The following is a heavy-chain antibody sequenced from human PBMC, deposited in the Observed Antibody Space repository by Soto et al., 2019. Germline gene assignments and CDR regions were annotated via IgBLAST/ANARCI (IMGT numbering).Heavy chain of an antibody. Sequence: GGSLRLSCAASGFTFSSYSMNGVRQAPGKGLEWVSSISSSSSYIYYADSVKGRFTISRDNAKNSLYLQMNSLRAEDTAVYYCARDRGIVVVVAATPKYYYMDVWGKGTTVTVSS. V-gene: IGHV3-21*01. CDR2: ISSSSSYI. J-gene: IGHJ6*03. D-gene: IGHD2-15*01. CDR3: ARDRGIVVVVAATPKYYYMDV. CDR1: GFTFSSYS.